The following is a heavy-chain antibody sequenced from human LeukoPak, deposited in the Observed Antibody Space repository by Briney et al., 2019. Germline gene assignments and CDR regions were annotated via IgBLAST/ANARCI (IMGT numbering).Heavy chain of an antibody. CDR1: GFTFSDSA. CDR2: IRSKANSYAT. D-gene: IGHD2-21*02. CDR3: TRLVGDWGHDY. J-gene: IGHJ4*02. V-gene: IGHV3-73*01. Sequence: GGSLTLSCAASGFTFSDSAMHWVRQASGKGLEGVGHIRSKANSYATAYAASVEGRFTISRDDSKNTAYLQMHSLNPEDTAVYYCTRLVGDWGHDYWGQGSLVTVSS.